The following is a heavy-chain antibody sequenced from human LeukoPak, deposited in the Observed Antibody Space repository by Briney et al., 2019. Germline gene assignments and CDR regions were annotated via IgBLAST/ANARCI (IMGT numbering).Heavy chain of an antibody. CDR3: ARLIVGATDFDY. V-gene: IGHV4-34*01. D-gene: IGHD1-26*01. CDR2: INHSGST. CDR1: GGSFSGYY. J-gene: IGHJ4*02. Sequence: SETLSLTCAVYGGSFSGYYWSWIRQPPGKGLEWIGEINHSGSTSYNPSLKSRVTISVDTSKNQFSLKLSSVTAADTAVYYCARLIVGATDFDYWGQGTLVTRST.